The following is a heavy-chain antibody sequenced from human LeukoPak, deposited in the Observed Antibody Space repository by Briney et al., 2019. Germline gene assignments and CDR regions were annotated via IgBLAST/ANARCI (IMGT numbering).Heavy chain of an antibody. D-gene: IGHD2-15*01. V-gene: IGHV4-39*07. J-gene: IGHJ4*02. Sequence: SETLSLTCTVSGGSISRSSYYWGWIRQPPGKGLEWIGTLYYSGSTYYNPSLKSRDTISVDTSKNQLSLKLTSVTAADTAVYYCARVVASTSIDSWGQGTLVTVSS. CDR3: ARVVASTSIDS. CDR1: GGSISRSSYY. CDR2: LYYSGST.